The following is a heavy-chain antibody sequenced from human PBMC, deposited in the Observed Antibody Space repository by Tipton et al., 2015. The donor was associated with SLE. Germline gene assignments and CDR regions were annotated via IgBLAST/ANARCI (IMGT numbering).Heavy chain of an antibody. J-gene: IGHJ4*02. CDR3: TIVTREYGDSDSLFDY. V-gene: IGHV3-15*02. CDR1: GFSFNNAW. Sequence: VQLVQSGGALVKPGGSLRLSCAVSGFSFNNAWMSWVRQAPGKGLEWVGRIKSNTDGGTTDYAAPVKGRFSISRDDSENTLHLQMNTLKTEDTAVYYCTIVTREYGDSDSLFDYWGQGTLVTVSS. D-gene: IGHD4-17*01. CDR2: IKSNTDGGTT.